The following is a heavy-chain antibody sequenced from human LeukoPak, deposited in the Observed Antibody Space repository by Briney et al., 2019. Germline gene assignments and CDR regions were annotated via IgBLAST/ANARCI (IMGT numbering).Heavy chain of an antibody. CDR1: GGSISSSSYY. CDR2: IYYSGST. Sequence: PSETLSLTCTVSGGSISSSSYYWGWIRQPPGKGLEWIGSIYYSGSTYYNPSLKSRVTISVDTSKNQFSLKLSSVTAADTAVYYCAGEAARYRFDYWGQGTLVTVSS. D-gene: IGHD6-6*01. CDR3: AGEAARYRFDY. J-gene: IGHJ4*02. V-gene: IGHV4-39*01.